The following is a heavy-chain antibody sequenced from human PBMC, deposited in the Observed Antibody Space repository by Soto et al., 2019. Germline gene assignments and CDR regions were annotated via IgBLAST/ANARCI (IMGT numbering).Heavy chain of an antibody. CDR1: GGTFSSYA. Sequence: SVKVSCKASGGTFSSYAISWVRQAPGQGLEWMGGIIPIFGTANYAQKFQGRVTITADKSTSTAYMELSSLRSEDTAVYYCARDRNTIFGVVIIPQSNWFDPWGQGTLVTV. V-gene: IGHV1-69*06. CDR2: IIPIFGTA. D-gene: IGHD3-3*01. J-gene: IGHJ5*02. CDR3: ARDRNTIFGVVIIPQSNWFDP.